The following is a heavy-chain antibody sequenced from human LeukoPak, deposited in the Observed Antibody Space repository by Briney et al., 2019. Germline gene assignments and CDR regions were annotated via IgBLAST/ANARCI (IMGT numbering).Heavy chain of an antibody. CDR2: IWYDGSNK. CDR1: GFTFSSYG. CDR3: AKEVDDSSTCYFDY. Sequence: GRSLRLSCAASGFTFSSYGMHWVRQAPGKGLEWVAVIWYDGSNKYYADSVKGRFTISRDNSKNTLYLQMNSLRAEDTAVYYCAKEVDDSSTCYFDYWGQGTLVTVSS. J-gene: IGHJ4*02. V-gene: IGHV3-33*06. D-gene: IGHD2/OR15-2a*01.